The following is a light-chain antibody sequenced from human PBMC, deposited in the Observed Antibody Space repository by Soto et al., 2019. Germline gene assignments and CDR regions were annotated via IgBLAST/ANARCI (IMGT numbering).Light chain of an antibody. Sequence: PGERATLSCRASQRVSSYLAWYQQKPGQAPRLLIYDASNRATGIPARFSGSGSGTDFTLTISSLEPEDFAVYYCQQRSNWTWTFGQGTKVEIK. V-gene: IGKV3-11*01. CDR1: QRVSSY. CDR3: QQRSNWTWT. CDR2: DAS. J-gene: IGKJ1*01.